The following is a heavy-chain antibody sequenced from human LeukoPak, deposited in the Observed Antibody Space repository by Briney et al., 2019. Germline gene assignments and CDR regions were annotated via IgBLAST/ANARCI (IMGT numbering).Heavy chain of an antibody. CDR1: GGSISSGDYY. Sequence: SETLSLTCTVSGGSISSGDYYWSWIRQPPGKGLEWIGYIYYSGSTYYNPSLKSRVTISVDTSKNQFSLKLSSVTAADTAAYYCARATLLWKSRWFDPWGQGTLVTVSS. V-gene: IGHV4-30-4*01. CDR2: IYYSGST. D-gene: IGHD3-10*01. J-gene: IGHJ5*02. CDR3: ARATLLWKSRWFDP.